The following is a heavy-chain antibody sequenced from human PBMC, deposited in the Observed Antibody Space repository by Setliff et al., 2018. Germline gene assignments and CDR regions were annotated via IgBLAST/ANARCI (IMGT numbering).Heavy chain of an antibody. CDR1: GGTFSISS. D-gene: IGHD1-26*01. CDR2: IIPIFGTA. J-gene: IGHJ4*02. Sequence: VKVSCKASGGTFSISSISWVRQAPGQGLEWMGNIIPIFGTANYPQNFQGRATITADASSTTAYMELRSLRSGDTAVYYCASAPPGELHLGYWGQGTLVTVSS. CDR3: ASAPPGELHLGY. V-gene: IGHV1-69*15.